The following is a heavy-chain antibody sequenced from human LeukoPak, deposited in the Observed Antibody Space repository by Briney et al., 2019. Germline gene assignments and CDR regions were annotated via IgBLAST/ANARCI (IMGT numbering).Heavy chain of an antibody. Sequence: GESLKISCKGSGYSFTNFWIGWVRQMPGKGLEWMGRIDPSDSYTNYSPSFQGHVTISADKSISTAYLQWSSLKASDTAMYYCARHGSEWLLLYYYFDYWGQGTLVTVSS. CDR1: GYSFTNFW. J-gene: IGHJ4*02. D-gene: IGHD3-22*01. CDR2: IDPSDSYT. V-gene: IGHV5-10-1*01. CDR3: ARHGSEWLLLYYYFDY.